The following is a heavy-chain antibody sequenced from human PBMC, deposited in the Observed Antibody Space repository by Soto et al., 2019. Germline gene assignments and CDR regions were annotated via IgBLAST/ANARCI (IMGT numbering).Heavy chain of an antibody. CDR1: SFTFSDAW. CDR3: TTDEGDANKFYTLDF. Sequence: EAQVVESGGGFVEPGGSLRLSCAVSSFTFSDAWLSWVRQAPGKGLEWVGRIVSKANGGTADYAAPVRGRFTISRDDSRGTMYLQMNSLNIEDTAVYYCTTDEGDANKFYTLDFWGQGILVTVSS. D-gene: IGHD2-2*02. CDR2: IVSKANGGTA. J-gene: IGHJ4*02. V-gene: IGHV3-15*04.